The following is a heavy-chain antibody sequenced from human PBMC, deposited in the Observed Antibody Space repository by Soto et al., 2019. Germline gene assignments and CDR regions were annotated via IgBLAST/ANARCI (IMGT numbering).Heavy chain of an antibody. V-gene: IGHV4-59*01. J-gene: IGHJ4*02. CDR2: IYYSGST. Sequence: SETLSLTCTVSGGSISSYYWRWIRRPPGKGLEWIGYIYYSGSTNYNPSLKSRVTISVDTSKNQFSLKLRSVTAADTAVYYCARDEGSGWDYFDYWGQGTLVTVSS. CDR1: GGSISSYY. CDR3: ARDEGSGWDYFDY. D-gene: IGHD6-19*01.